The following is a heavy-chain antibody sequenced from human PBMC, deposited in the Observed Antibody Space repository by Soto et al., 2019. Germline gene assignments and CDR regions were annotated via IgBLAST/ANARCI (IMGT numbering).Heavy chain of an antibody. J-gene: IGHJ5*02. CDR1: GYTFTSYY. CDR2: INPSGGST. D-gene: IGHD3-16*01. V-gene: IGHV1-46*01. CDR3: ARRDGGRGIDP. Sequence: QVQLVQSGAEVKKPGASVKVSCKASGYTFTSYYMHWVRQAPGQGLEWMGIINPSGGSTSYAQKCQGRVTMTRDTCTSTGYMELSSVRSEDAAVYYCARRDGGRGIDPWGQGTLVTVSS.